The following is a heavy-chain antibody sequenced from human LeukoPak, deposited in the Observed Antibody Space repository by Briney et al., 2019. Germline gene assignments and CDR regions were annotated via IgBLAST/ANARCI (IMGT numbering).Heavy chain of an antibody. CDR1: GFPFSVYA. CDR2: INANSGTT. V-gene: IGHV3-23*01. Sequence: GGSLRLSCTASGFPFSVYAMSWLRQPPGKGLEWVSTINANSGTTSYAASVRGRFTISRDNSKNTLYLQLNALRADDTATYYCAKPISGGLAVTADWFHPWGQGTLVVVSS. D-gene: IGHD6-19*01. CDR3: AKPISGGLAVTADWFHP. J-gene: IGHJ5*01.